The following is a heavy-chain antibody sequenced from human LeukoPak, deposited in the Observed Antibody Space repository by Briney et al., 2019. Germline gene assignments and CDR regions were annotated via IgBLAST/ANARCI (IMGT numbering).Heavy chain of an antibody. CDR3: VPCHYDSSDYRRFGYFDY. CDR2: VSGMGGST. D-gene: IGHD3-22*01. Sequence: GGSLRLSCAASGFTFTTYAISWVRQAAGKGLGWVAHVSGMGGSTYYADSVKGRFTVSRDNSKNTLYLQMTSLRAEDTAVYYCVPCHYDSSDYRRFGYFDYWGQGTLVTVSS. V-gene: IGHV3-23*01. CDR1: GFTFTTYA. J-gene: IGHJ4*02.